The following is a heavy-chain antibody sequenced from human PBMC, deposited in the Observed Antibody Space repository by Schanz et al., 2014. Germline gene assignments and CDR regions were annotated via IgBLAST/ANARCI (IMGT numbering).Heavy chain of an antibody. J-gene: IGHJ4*02. CDR2: IIPIVDIT. V-gene: IGHV1-69*04. CDR3: ATCSGGTCHAKPVLDN. D-gene: IGHD2-15*01. CDR1: GGTFTSYA. Sequence: QVQLVQSGAEVRKPGSSVRVSCKASGGTFTSYAFSWVRQAPGQGLEWMGRIIPIVDITNYAQKFLGRVTITADKSTSTAYMELSSLRSEDTAVYYCATCSGGTCHAKPVLDNWGQGTLVTVSS.